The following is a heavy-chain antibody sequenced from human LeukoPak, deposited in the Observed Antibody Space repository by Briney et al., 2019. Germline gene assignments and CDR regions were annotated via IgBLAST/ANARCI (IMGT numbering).Heavy chain of an antibody. V-gene: IGHV3-11*01. D-gene: IGHD6-13*01. J-gene: IGHJ5*02. CDR1: GFTFSDYY. CDR2: ISSSGSTI. CDR3: ARTNPRMGSSWPNWFDP. Sequence: PGGSLRLSCAASGFTFSDYYMSWIRQAPGKGLEWVSYISSSGSTIYYADSVKGRFTISRDNAKNSLYLQMNSLRAEDTAVYYCARTNPRMGSSWPNWFDPWGQGTLVTVSS.